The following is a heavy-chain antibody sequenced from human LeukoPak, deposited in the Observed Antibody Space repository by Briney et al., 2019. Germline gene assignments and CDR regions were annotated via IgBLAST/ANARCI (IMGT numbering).Heavy chain of an antibody. V-gene: IGHV1-46*01. J-gene: IGHJ5*02. CDR2: INPSGTWT. CDR1: GHTFSRSY. CDR3: ARVRGEGIKRYNWLDP. D-gene: IGHD3-10*01. Sequence: ASVTVSCKASGHTFSRSYMHWVRQAPGQGLEWMGVINPSGTWTSYAQKFRGRITMTRDISTSTVYMELSSLRSEDTAVYYCARVRGEGIKRYNWLDPWGQGTLVTVSS.